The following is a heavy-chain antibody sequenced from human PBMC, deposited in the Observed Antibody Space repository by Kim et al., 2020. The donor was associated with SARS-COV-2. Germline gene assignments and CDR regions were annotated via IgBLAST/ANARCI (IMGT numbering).Heavy chain of an antibody. CDR2: I. J-gene: IGHJ3*02. CDR3: ARDTLLRAFDI. V-gene: IGHV3-21*01. Sequence: IYYADSVKGLFTSSRDNAKNSLYLQMNSLRAEDTAVYYCARDTLLRAFDIWGQGTMVTVSS. D-gene: IGHD3-3*01.